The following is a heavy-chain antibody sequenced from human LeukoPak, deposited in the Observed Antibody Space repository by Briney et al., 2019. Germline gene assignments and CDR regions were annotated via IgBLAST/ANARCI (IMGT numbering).Heavy chain of an antibody. V-gene: IGHV1-8*01. CDR3: ARAPAVTAITIFGVARPKYMDV. CDR2: MNPNSGNT. D-gene: IGHD3-3*01. Sequence: ASVKVSCKASGYTFTSYDINWVRQATGQGLEWMGWMNPNSGNTVYAQKFQGRVTMTRNTSISTAYMELSSLRSEDTAVYYCARAPAVTAITIFGVARPKYMDVWGKGTKVTVSS. CDR1: GYTFTSYD. J-gene: IGHJ6*03.